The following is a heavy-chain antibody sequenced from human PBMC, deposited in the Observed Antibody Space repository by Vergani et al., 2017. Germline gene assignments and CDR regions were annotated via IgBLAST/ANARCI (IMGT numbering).Heavy chain of an antibody. D-gene: IGHD3-10*01. Sequence: EVQLLESGGGLVKPGGSRRLSCAGAGFTFDTYTMAYVRQAPGKGLEWVATISSGGGDIFYADSVKGRFTISRDNSKNTLFLQMNSLKDEDTAVYYCTTAWGLYYLHGECFQYWGRGTLVSVSS. V-gene: IGHV3-23*01. J-gene: IGHJ1*01. CDR3: TTAWGLYYLHGECFQY. CDR2: ISSGGGDI. CDR1: GFTFDTYT.